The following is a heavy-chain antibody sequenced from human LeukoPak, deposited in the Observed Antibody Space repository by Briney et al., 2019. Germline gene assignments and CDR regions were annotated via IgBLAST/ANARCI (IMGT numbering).Heavy chain of an antibody. CDR3: ARDKISYGSGLDAYYYYYYGMDV. V-gene: IGHV1-69*04. J-gene: IGHJ6*02. Sequence: SVKVSCKASGGTFSSYAISWVRQAPGQGLEWMGRIIPILGIANYAQKFQGRVTITADKSTSTAYMELSSLRSEDTAVYYCARDKISYGSGLDAYYYYYYGMDVWGQGTTVTVSS. CDR1: GGTFSSYA. D-gene: IGHD3-10*01. CDR2: IIPILGIA.